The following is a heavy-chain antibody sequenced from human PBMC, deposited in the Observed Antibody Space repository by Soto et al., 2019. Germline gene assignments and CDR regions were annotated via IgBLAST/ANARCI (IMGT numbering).Heavy chain of an antibody. V-gene: IGHV1-3*01. CDR3: ATSGSYYNSGMDV. Sequence: ASVKVSCKASGYTFTNYVIQWVRQAPGQSLEWMGWIIAGNGNTKYSQKFQGRVTITSDTSASTVYMELSSLRSEDTAVYYCATSGSYYNSGMDVWGQGTTVTVSS. J-gene: IGHJ6*02. CDR2: IIAGNGNT. D-gene: IGHD3-10*01. CDR1: GYTFTNYV.